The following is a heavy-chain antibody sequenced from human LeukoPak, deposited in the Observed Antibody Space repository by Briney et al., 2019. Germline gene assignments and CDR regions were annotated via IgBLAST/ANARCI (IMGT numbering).Heavy chain of an antibody. Sequence: ASVKVSCKASGYTFTGYYMHWVRQAPGQGLEWMGWINPNSGGTNYAQKFQGRVTMTRDTSISTAYMELSRLRSDDTAVYCCARALVDFWSGYSGSSSYYFDYWGQGTLVTVSS. D-gene: IGHD3-3*01. CDR1: GYTFTGYY. CDR2: INPNSGGT. V-gene: IGHV1-2*02. CDR3: ARALVDFWSGYSGSSSYYFDY. J-gene: IGHJ4*02.